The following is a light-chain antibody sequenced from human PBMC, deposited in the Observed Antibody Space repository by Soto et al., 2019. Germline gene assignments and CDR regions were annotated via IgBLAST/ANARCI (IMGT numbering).Light chain of an antibody. CDR2: KAS. CDR3: RQYNSYPLT. J-gene: IGKJ4*01. CDR1: QSISSW. Sequence: DIPMTQSPSTLSASVGDRVTITCRASQSISSWLAWYQQKPGKAPKVLIHKASSLESGVPSRFSGSGSGTEFTLTISSLQPDDFATYYCRQYNSYPLTFGGGTKVEIK. V-gene: IGKV1-5*03.